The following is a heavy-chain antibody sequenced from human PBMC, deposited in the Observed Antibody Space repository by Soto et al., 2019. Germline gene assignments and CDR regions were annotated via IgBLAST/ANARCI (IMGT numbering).Heavy chain of an antibody. D-gene: IGHD2-2*01. J-gene: IGHJ4*02. CDR1: GFTFSSYS. Sequence: GGSLRLSCAASGFTFSSYSMNWVRQTPGKGLEWVSYISSRSITTYYADSVKGRFTISRDNAKNTLYLQMNSLRAEDTAVYYCARDLTNALWYWGQGTLVTVSS. CDR2: ISSRSITT. V-gene: IGHV3-48*04. CDR3: ARDLTNALWY.